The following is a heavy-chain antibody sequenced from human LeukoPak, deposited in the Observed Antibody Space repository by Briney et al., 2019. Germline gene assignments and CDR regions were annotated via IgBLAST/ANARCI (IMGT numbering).Heavy chain of an antibody. Sequence: PGGSLRLSCAASGFSFSTYSMNWVRQAPGKGLEWVSSISRNSRYIYYADSMRGRFTISRDNAKNSLYLQMNSLKPEDTAVYYCARVAEAAAFDSCGQGTLVTVSS. CDR3: ARVAEAAAFDS. CDR1: GFSFSTYS. J-gene: IGHJ4*02. V-gene: IGHV3-21*06. D-gene: IGHD6-13*01. CDR2: ISRNSRYI.